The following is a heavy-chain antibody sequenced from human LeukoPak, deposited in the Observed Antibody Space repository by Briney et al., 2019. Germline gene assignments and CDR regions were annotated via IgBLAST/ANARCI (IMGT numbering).Heavy chain of an antibody. CDR1: GGSISSSSYY. J-gene: IGHJ4*02. D-gene: IGHD3-10*01. Sequence: SETLSLTCTVSGGSISSSSYYWGWIRQPPGKGLEWIGSIYYSGSTYYNPSLKSRVTISVDTSKNQFSLKLSSVTAADTAVYYCARGSWFGESPGFVGYWGQGTLVTVSS. CDR2: IYYSGST. CDR3: ARGSWFGESPGFVGY. V-gene: IGHV4-39*01.